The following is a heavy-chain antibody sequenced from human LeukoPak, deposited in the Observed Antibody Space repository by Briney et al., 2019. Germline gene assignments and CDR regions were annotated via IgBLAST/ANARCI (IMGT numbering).Heavy chain of an antibody. J-gene: IGHJ6*03. CDR3: ARGHAGTVVVPAAIGSYYMDV. Sequence: PSETLSLTCAVYGGSFSGYYWSWIRQPPGKGLEWIGEINHSRSANYNPSLKSRVTISVDTSKKQFSLKLSSVTAADTAVYYCARGHAGTVVVPAAIGSYYMDVWGKGTTVTVSS. CDR1: GGSFSGYY. V-gene: IGHV4-34*01. D-gene: IGHD2-2*02. CDR2: INHSRSA.